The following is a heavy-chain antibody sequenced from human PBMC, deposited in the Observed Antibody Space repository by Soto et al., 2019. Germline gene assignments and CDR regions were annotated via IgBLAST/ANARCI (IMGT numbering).Heavy chain of an antibody. CDR1: GLSFSSYT. J-gene: IGHJ5*01. D-gene: IGHD2-15*01. CDR3: ARAHEVAWFDS. CDR2: ITNRGTHT. V-gene: IGHV3-21*06. Sequence: GGSLRLSCTASGLSFSSYTMDWVRQAPGKGLQWVASITNRGTHTYSADSVKGRFTISRDNDKNSLYLQMNNLRAEDTATYYCARAHEVAWFDSWGLGTLVTVSS.